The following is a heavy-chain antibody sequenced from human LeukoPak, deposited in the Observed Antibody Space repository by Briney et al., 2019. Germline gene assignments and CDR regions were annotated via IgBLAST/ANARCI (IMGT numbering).Heavy chain of an antibody. J-gene: IGHJ4*02. CDR3: ARGYCSSGSCYQAFDY. CDR2: ISAYNGNT. CDR1: GYTFTSYG. D-gene: IGHD2-15*01. Sequence: ASVKASCKASGYTFTSYGISWVRQAPGQGLEWMGWISAYNGNTNYAQKLQGRVTMITDTSTSTAYMELRSLRSDDTAVYYCARGYCSSGSCYQAFDYWGQGTLVTVSS. V-gene: IGHV1-18*01.